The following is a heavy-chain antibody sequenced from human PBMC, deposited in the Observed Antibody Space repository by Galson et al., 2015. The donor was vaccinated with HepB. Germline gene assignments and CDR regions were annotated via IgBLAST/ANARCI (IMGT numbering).Heavy chain of an antibody. CDR1: GGSISSDDYY. CDR2: IFYSGGA. D-gene: IGHD3-3*01. V-gene: IGHV4-31*03. Sequence: TLSPTCTVSGGSISSDDYYWSWVRQLPGRGLEWIGYIFYSGGAYYNPSLKSRLTISVDTSKNQFSLKLSSVTAADTAVYYCARGKKVTLFVTYGMDVWGQGTTVTVSS. J-gene: IGHJ6*02. CDR3: ARGKKVTLFVTYGMDV.